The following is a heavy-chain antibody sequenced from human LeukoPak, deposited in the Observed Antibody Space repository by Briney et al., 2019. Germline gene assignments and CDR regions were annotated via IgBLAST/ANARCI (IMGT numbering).Heavy chain of an antibody. CDR3: ARDGDYGDRMIDY. J-gene: IGHJ4*02. D-gene: IGHD4-17*01. CDR2: TYYRSKWYN. V-gene: IGHV6-1*01. Sequence: SQTLSLTCAISGDSVSSNSAAWNWIRQSPSRGLEWLGRTYYRSKWYNDYAVSVKSRITINPDTSKNQFSLKLSSVTAADTAVYYCARDGDYGDRMIDYWGQGTLVTVSS. CDR1: GDSVSSNSAA.